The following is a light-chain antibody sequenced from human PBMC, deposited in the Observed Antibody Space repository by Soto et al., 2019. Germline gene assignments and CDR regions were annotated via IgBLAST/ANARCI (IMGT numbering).Light chain of an antibody. CDR3: QSYHSSYPYV. J-gene: IGLJ1*01. Sequence: FMLTQPHSVSESPGKTVTISCTRSGGSIASGYVQWYRQRPGSAPTTVIYEDNQRPSGVPDRFSASIDSSSNSASLTISGLQTEDEADYYCQSYHSSYPYVFGSGTKVTVL. CDR2: EDN. V-gene: IGLV6-57*03. CDR1: GGSIASGY.